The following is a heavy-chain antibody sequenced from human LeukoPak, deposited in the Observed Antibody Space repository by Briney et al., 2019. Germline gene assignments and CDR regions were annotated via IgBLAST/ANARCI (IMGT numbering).Heavy chain of an antibody. CDR3: AKDGDYVWGSYRYTAGYFDY. V-gene: IGHV3-43*01. J-gene: IGHJ4*02. CDR2: ISWDGGST. D-gene: IGHD3-16*02. Sequence: PGGSLRLSCAASGFTFDDYTMNWVRQAPGKGLEWVSLISWDGGSTYYADSVKGRFTISRDNSKNSLYLQMNSLRTEDTALYYCAKDGDYVWGSYRYTAGYFDYWGQGTLVTVSS. CDR1: GFTFDDYT.